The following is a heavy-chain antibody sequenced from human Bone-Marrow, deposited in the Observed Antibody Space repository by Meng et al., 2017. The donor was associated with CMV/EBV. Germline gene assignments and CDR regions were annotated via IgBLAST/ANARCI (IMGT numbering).Heavy chain of an antibody. Sequence: GFSVSGSGMHWVRQASGKGLEWVGRIRSKAKNYATAYAASVTGRFTIFRDDSKNSAYLQMNSLKTEDTAVYYCTTWGADGTYLSDYWGQGTLITVSS. CDR3: TTWGADGTYLSDY. CDR1: GFSVSGSG. CDR2: IRSKAKNYAT. D-gene: IGHD1-26*01. V-gene: IGHV3-73*01. J-gene: IGHJ4*02.